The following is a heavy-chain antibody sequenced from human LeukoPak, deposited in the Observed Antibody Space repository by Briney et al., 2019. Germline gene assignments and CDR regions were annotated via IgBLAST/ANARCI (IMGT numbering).Heavy chain of an antibody. CDR1: GYTFTNYG. Sequence: ASVKVSCKASGYTFTNYGISWVRQAPGQGLEWMGWISAYNGNTNYAQKLQGRVTMTTDTSTSTAYMELRSLRSGDTAVYYCARRDCSGGSCSNYYDSSGYYYNYWGQGTLVTVSS. D-gene: IGHD2-15*01. V-gene: IGHV1-18*01. CDR3: ARRDCSGGSCSNYYDSSGYYYNY. CDR2: ISAYNGNT. J-gene: IGHJ4*02.